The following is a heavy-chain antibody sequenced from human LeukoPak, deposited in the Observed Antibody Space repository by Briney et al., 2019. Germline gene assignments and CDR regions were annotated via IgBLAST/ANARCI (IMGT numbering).Heavy chain of an antibody. CDR1: GFTFSSYG. V-gene: IGHV3-30*18. J-gene: IGHJ4*02. D-gene: IGHD3-9*01. CDR2: ISYDGSNK. CDR3: AKDQNDILTGRYDY. Sequence: PGGSLRLSCAASGFTFSSYGMHWVRQAPGKGLEWVAVISYDGSNKYYADSVKGRFTISRDNSKNTLYLQMNSLRAEDTAVYYCAKDQNDILTGRYDYWGQGTLVTVSS.